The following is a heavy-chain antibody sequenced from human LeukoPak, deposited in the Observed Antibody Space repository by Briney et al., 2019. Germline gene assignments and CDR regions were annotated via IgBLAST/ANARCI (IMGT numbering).Heavy chain of an antibody. J-gene: IGHJ4*02. V-gene: IGHV3-21*01. Sequence: GGSLRLSCAASGFTFNSYSMNWVRQAPGKGLEWVSSISSSSSYIYYADPVKGRFTISRDNAKNSLYLQMNSRRAEDTAVYYCARSLRFLEWLLDYWGQGTLVTVSS. CDR2: ISSSSSYI. CDR3: ARSLRFLEWLLDY. D-gene: IGHD3-3*01. CDR1: GFTFNSYS.